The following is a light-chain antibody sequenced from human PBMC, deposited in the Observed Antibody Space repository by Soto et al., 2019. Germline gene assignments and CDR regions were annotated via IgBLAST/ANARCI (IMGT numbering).Light chain of an antibody. CDR2: DAS. Sequence: TPSRPTMALSPGSRYTRSWMTSPSVSSYLAWYQQKPGQAHTLLIYDASNRATGIPDRFTGSGSATDFNLTISTLEPEDFAVYYCQKRPYWPQITFGHGTRLEIK. CDR1: PSVSSY. V-gene: IGKV3-11*01. CDR3: QKRPYWPQIT. J-gene: IGKJ5*01.